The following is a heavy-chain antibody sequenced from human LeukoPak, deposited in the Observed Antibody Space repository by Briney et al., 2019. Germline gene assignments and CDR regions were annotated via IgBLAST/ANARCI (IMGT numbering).Heavy chain of an antibody. D-gene: IGHD1-26*01. V-gene: IGHV3-49*03. Sequence: PGGSLRLSCTASGFTFGDYAMSWFRQAPGEGLEWVGFIRSKAYGGTTEYAASVKGRFTISRDDSKSIAYLQMNSLKTEDTAVYYCTRGGGGSDYYYYGMDVWGQGTTVTVSS. CDR3: TRGGGGSDYYYYGMDV. CDR1: GFTFGDYA. J-gene: IGHJ6*02. CDR2: IRSKAYGGTT.